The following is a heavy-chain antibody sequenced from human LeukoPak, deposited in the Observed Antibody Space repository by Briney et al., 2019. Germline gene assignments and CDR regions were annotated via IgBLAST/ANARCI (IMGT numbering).Heavy chain of an antibody. J-gene: IGHJ5*02. Sequence: PSDTLSLTCTVSGGSIRSYYWSWLRQSAGKGLEWIGRIYSSGSTNYNPSLKSRVTMSIDTSKNQFSLNLSSVTAADTAMYYCAKGGSSWYNWFDPWGQGTLVTVSS. CDR3: AKGGSSWYNWFDP. CDR2: IYSSGST. D-gene: IGHD6-13*01. V-gene: IGHV4-4*07. CDR1: GGSIRSYY.